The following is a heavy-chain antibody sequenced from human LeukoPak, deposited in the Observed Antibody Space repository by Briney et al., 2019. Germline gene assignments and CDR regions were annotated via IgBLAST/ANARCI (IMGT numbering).Heavy chain of an antibody. CDR1: GDSISSSS. Sequence: PSETLSLTCTVSGDSISSSSWSWIRQPAGKGLEWIGRIYTSGSTNYNPSLKSRVTMSVDTSKNQFFLKLSSVTAADTAVYYCARARVITHDFDYWGQGTLVTVSS. CDR3: ARARVITHDFDY. CDR2: IYTSGST. J-gene: IGHJ4*02. V-gene: IGHV4-4*07. D-gene: IGHD4-17*01.